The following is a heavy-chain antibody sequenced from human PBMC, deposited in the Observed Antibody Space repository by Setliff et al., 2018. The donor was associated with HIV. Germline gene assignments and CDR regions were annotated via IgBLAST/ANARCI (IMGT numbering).Heavy chain of an antibody. Sequence: SETLSLTCAVYGETFNGFYWSWIRQAPGKGLEWIGEIKPSEGTNNNPSLKSRVTMSVDTSRKQFSLELTSVTAADTGVYYCARGGGITWKSYSFDYWGQGTLVTVSS. V-gene: IGHV4-34*01. CDR1: GETFNGFY. D-gene: IGHD3-10*01. CDR3: ARGGGITWKSYSFDY. CDR2: IKPSEGT. J-gene: IGHJ4*02.